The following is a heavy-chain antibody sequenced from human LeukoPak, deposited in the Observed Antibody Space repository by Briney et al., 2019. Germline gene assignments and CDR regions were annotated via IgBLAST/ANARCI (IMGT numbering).Heavy chain of an antibody. CDR2: ISGSDGST. J-gene: IGHJ4*02. CDR1: AFTFSSYA. Sequence: GGSLRLSCAASAFTFSSYAMSWVRQAPGKGLEWVSVISGSDGSTYYADSVKGRFTISRDNSKNTVYLQMNSLRAEDTAVYYCAKNADPQLERPLDYWGQGTLVTVSS. D-gene: IGHD1-1*01. V-gene: IGHV3-23*01. CDR3: AKNADPQLERPLDY.